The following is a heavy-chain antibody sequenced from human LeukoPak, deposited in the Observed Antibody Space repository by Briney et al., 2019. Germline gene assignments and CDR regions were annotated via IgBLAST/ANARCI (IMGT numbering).Heavy chain of an antibody. V-gene: IGHV1-18*01. CDR1: GYTFTSYG. D-gene: IGHD6-19*01. Sequence: GASVKVSCKASGYTFTSYGISWVRQAPGQGLEWMGWISAYNGNTNYAQKLQGRVTMTTDTSTSTAYMELRSLRSDDTAVYYCARDRPYSSGWFGLDAFDIWGQGTMVTVSS. CDR3: ARDRPYSSGWFGLDAFDI. J-gene: IGHJ3*02. CDR2: ISAYNGNT.